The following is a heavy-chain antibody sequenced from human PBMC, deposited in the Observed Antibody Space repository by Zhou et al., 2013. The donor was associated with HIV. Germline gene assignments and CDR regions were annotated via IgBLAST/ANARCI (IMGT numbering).Heavy chain of an antibody. Sequence: EVQLVESGGGLVQPGGSLRLSCEASGFTFSSHWMYWVRQAPGKGLVWVSRINSDGSITDYADSVKGRFIILRDNTANTMYLQMNSLRAEDTAVYYCVAGFPFHLDNWGQGTLVTVSS. V-gene: IGHV3-74*01. J-gene: IGHJ4*02. CDR2: INSDGSIT. CDR3: VAGFPFHLDN. CDR1: GFTFSSHW.